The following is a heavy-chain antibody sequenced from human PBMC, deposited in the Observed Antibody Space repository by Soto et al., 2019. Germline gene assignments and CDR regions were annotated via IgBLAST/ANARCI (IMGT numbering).Heavy chain of an antibody. CDR2: IYHSGST. CDR1: GYSISSGYY. D-gene: IGHD6-13*01. J-gene: IGHJ5*02. Sequence: SETLSLTCAVSGYSISSGYYWGWIRQPPGKGLEWIGSIYHSGSTYYNPSLKSRVTISVDTSKNQFSLKLSSVTAADTPVYYCARDLTSYGSSSWYIWFDPWGQGTLVTVSS. V-gene: IGHV4-38-2*02. CDR3: ARDLTSYGSSSWYIWFDP.